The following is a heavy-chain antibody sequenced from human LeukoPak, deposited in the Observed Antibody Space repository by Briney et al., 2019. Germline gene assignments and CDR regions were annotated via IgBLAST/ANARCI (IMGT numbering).Heavy chain of an antibody. CDR2: INPIGGTT. V-gene: IGHV1-46*01. D-gene: IGHD6-25*01. J-gene: IGHJ4*02. Sequence: ASVKLSCKTSGDTFTSYYIHWLRQAPGQGPEWLGIINPIGGTTHFAQKFQGRVTMTRDTSTTTVYMELSSLGSEDTAVYFCARQQRLQNLNFDYWGQGALVTVSS. CDR3: ARQQRLQNLNFDY. CDR1: GDTFTSYY.